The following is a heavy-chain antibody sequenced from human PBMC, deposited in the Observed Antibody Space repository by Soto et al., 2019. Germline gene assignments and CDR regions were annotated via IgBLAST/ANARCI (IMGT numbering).Heavy chain of an antibody. J-gene: IGHJ6*02. D-gene: IGHD3-10*01. CDR3: AKDRASGSGSYYYYGMDV. CDR1: GFTFSSYA. Sequence: GGSLRLSCAASGFTFSSYAMSWVRQAPGKGLEWVSAISGSGGSTYYADSVKGRVTISRDNSKNTLYLQMNSLRAEDTAVYYCAKDRASGSGSYYYYGMDVWGQGTTVTVSS. V-gene: IGHV3-23*01. CDR2: ISGSGGST.